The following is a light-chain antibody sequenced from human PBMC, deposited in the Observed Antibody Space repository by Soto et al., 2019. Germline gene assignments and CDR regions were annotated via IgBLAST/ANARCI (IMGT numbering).Light chain of an antibody. CDR1: SGINVGTYR. V-gene: IGLV5-45*02. CDR3: MIWHGSASI. Sequence: QLVLTQPSSLSASPGASASLTCTLGSGINVGTYRIYWYQQKPGSPPQYLLRYKSDSDKKQGSGVPSRFSGSRDASANAGILVISGLQPEDEADYYCMIWHGSASIFGGGTKLTVL. J-gene: IGLJ2*01. CDR2: YKSDSDK.